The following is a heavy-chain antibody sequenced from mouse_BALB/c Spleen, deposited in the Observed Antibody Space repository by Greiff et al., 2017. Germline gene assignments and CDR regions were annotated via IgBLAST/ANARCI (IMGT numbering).Heavy chain of an antibody. CDR2: ISSGGST. V-gene: IGHV5-6-5*01. Sequence: EVMLVESGGGLVKPGGSLELSCAASGFTFSSYTMSWVRQTPEKRLEWVASISSGGSTYYPDSVKGRFTISRDNARNILYLQMSSLRSEDTAMYYCARGGRYDDGFAYWGQGTLVTVSA. CDR1: GFTFSSYT. CDR3: ARGGRYDDGFAY. J-gene: IGHJ3*01. D-gene: IGHD2-14*01.